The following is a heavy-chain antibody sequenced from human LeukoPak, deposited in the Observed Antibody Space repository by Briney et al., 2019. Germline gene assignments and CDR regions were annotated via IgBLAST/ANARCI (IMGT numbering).Heavy chain of an antibody. V-gene: IGHV4-4*07. CDR3: ARDRGRRADPARFDP. D-gene: IGHD5-24*01. CDR2: IYTSGST. J-gene: IGHJ5*02. Sequence: SETLSLTCSVSGGSISSYYWSWLRQPAGKGLEWIGLIYTSGSTNYNPSLKSRVTMSVDTSKNQFSLKLSSVTAADTAVYYCARDRGRRADPARFDPWGQGTLVTVSS. CDR1: GGSISSYY.